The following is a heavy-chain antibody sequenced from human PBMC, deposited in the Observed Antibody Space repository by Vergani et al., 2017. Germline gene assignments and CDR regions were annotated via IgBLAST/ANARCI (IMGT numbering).Heavy chain of an antibody. CDR2: IWYDGSNK. CDR3: ARDWGLQFH. J-gene: IGHJ4*02. V-gene: IGHV3-33*01. D-gene: IGHD5-24*01. CDR1: GFTFSSYG. Sequence: QVQLVESGGGVVQPGRSLRLSCAASGFTFSSYGMHWVRQAPGKGLEWVAVIWYDGSNKYYADSVKGRFTISRDNSKNTLYLQMNSLRAEDTAVYYCARDWGLQFHWGQGTLVTVSS.